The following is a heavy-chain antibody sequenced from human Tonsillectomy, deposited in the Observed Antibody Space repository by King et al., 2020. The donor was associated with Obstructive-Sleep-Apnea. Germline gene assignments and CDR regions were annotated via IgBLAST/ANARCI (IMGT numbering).Heavy chain of an antibody. J-gene: IGHJ6*02. CDR2: IYSGDNT. CDR1: GFPVSSSY. Sequence: QLVESGGGLVQPGGSLRLSCAPSGFPVSSSYISWVPQAPGKGLGWVSAIYSGDNTYYADSVKGRFTLSRHNSENTLYLQMNSLRAADTAVYYCAGDLRDYGMDVWGQGTTVTVSS. V-gene: IGHV3-53*04. CDR3: AGDLRDYGMDV.